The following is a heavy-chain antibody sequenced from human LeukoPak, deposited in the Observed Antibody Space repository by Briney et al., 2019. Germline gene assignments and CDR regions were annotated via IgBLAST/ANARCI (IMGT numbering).Heavy chain of an antibody. CDR3: ARGGDLLFGKYYFDY. CDR2: IYYTGST. CDR1: GCSISSYY. V-gene: IGHV4-59*01. D-gene: IGHD2-21*01. Sequence: PSETLSLTCTVSGCSISSYYWSWIRQPPGKGLEWIGYIYYTGSTNYNPSLKSRVTISVDTSKNQFSLKLSSVTAADTAVYYCARGGDLLFGKYYFDYWGQGTLVTVSS. J-gene: IGHJ4*02.